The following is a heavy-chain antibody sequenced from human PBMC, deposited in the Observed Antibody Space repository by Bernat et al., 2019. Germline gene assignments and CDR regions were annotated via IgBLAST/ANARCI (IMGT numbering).Heavy chain of an antibody. D-gene: IGHD2-8*01. J-gene: IGHJ4*02. Sequence: EVQLVESGGGLVKPGGSLRLSCAASGFSFSNAWMSWVRQAPGKGLEWVGRIKRKNDGGTTDYAEPVKGRFTISSDDAKTTLYLQMNSLKTEDTAVYYCTTGYCSNGVCYTYFDHWGQGTLVTVSS. CDR2: IKRKNDGGTT. V-gene: IGHV3-15*01. CDR3: TTGYCSNGVCYTYFDH. CDR1: GFSFSNAW.